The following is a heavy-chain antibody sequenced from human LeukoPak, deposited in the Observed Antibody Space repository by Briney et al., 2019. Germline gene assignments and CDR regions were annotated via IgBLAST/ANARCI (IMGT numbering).Heavy chain of an antibody. D-gene: IGHD2-15*01. CDR2: IYYSGST. V-gene: IGHV4-59*01. J-gene: IGHJ4*02. CDR3: ARTPRWGCSGGSCYLDY. CDR1: GGSISSYY. Sequence: SETLSLTCTVSGGSISSYYWSWIRQPPGKGLEWIGYIYYSGSTNYNPSLKSRVTIPVDTSKNQFSLKLSSVTAADTAVYYCARTPRWGCSGGSCYLDYWGQGTLVTVSS.